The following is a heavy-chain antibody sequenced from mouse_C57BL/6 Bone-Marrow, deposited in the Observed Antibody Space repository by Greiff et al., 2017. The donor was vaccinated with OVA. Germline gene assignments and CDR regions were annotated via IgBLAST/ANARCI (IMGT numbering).Heavy chain of an antibody. CDR1: GYTFTSYD. D-gene: IGHD1-1*01. V-gene: IGHV1-85*01. Sequence: VKLQESGPELVKPGASVKLSCKASGYTFTSYDINWVKQRPGQGLEWIGWIYPRDGSTKYNEKFKGKATLTVDTSSSTAYMELHSLTSEDSAVYFCAREDYYYEEWYFDVWGTGTTVTVSS. J-gene: IGHJ1*03. CDR3: AREDYYYEEWYFDV. CDR2: IYPRDGST.